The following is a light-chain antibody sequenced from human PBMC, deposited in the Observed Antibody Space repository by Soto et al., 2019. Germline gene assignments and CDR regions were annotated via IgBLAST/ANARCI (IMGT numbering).Light chain of an antibody. CDR2: DAS. CDR3: QQRNHWA. V-gene: IGKV3-11*01. J-gene: IGKJ4*01. CDR1: QSVSSY. Sequence: EIVLTQSPATLSLSPGERATLSCRASQSVSSYLAWYQQKPGQAPRLLIYDASNRATGIPARFSGSGSGTDFTLTISSLEPEDFAVYYCQQRNHWAFGGGTKVEIK.